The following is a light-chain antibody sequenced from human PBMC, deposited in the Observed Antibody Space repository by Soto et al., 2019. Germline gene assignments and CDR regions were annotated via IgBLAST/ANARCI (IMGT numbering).Light chain of an antibody. CDR1: ETVRSN. Sequence: VMTQSPDTLSVSPGERATLSCRASETVRSNLAWYQQKPGQAPRLLIYAASTRATGIPARFIGNGSGTEFTLTISSLQSEDFAVYYCQQYNNWWTLGQGTKVEIK. J-gene: IGKJ1*01. CDR2: AAS. V-gene: IGKV3D-15*01. CDR3: QQYNNWWT.